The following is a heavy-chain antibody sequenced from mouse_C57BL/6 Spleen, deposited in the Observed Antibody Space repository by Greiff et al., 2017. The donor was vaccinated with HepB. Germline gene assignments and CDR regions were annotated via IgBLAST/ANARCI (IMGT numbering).Heavy chain of an antibody. V-gene: IGHV1-52*01. CDR1: GYTFTSYW. J-gene: IGHJ3*01. D-gene: IGHD2-5*01. CDR3: ARSVYYSNYGFAY. Sequence: QVQLQQPGAELVRPGSSVKLSCKVSGYTFTSYWMHWVKQRPIQGLEWIGNIDPSDSETHYNQKFKDKATLTVDKSSSTAYMQLSSLTSEDSAVYYCARSVYYSNYGFAYWGQGTLVTVSA. CDR2: IDPSDSET.